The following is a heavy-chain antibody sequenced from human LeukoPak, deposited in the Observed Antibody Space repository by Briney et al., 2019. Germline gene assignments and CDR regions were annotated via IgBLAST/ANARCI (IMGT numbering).Heavy chain of an antibody. J-gene: IGHJ5*02. Sequence: GASLKISCKGSGYSFTNYWIGWVRQMPGKGPEWMGIIYPGDSDTRYSPSFQGQVTISADKSISTAYLQWSSLKASDTAMYYCARHLRLWQNWFDPWGQGTLVTVSS. CDR2: IYPGDSDT. CDR3: ARHLRLWQNWFDP. V-gene: IGHV5-51*01. D-gene: IGHD5-18*01. CDR1: GYSFTNYW.